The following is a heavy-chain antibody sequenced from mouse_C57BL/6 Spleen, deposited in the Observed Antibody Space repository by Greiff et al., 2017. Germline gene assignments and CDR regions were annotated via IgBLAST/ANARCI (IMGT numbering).Heavy chain of an antibody. CDR2: IHPNSGST. CDR1: GYTFTSYW. V-gene: IGHV1-64*01. J-gene: IGHJ2*01. D-gene: IGHD2-4*01. CDR3: ARYYDYDDGFDY. Sequence: QVQLKQPGAELVKPGASVKLSCKASGYTFTSYWMHWVKQRPGQGLEWIGMIHPNSGSTNYNEKFKSKATLTVDKSSSTAYMQLSSLTSEDSAVYYCARYYDYDDGFDYWGQGTTLTVSS.